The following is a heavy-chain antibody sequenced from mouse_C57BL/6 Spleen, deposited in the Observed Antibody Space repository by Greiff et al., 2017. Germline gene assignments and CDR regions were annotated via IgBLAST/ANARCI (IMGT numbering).Heavy chain of an antibody. CDR1: GYTFTDYN. CDR2: INPNNGGT. CDR3: ARSYDYGGGYDAMDY. J-gene: IGHJ4*01. D-gene: IGHD2-4*01. V-gene: IGHV1-22*01. Sequence: EVQLQQSGPELVKPGASVKMSCKASGYTFTDYNMHWVKQSHGKSLEWIGYINPNNGGTSYNQKFKGKATLTVNKSSSTAYMELRSLTSEDSAVYYCARSYDYGGGYDAMDYWGKGTAVTVSS.